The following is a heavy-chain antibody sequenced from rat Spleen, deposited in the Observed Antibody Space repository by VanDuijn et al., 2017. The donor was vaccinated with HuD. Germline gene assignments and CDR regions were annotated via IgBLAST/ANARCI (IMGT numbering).Heavy chain of an antibody. Sequence: EVQLVESGGGLVQPGRSLKLSCAASGFTYSNYVMAWVRQAPTKGLEWVASISNGGGNTYYRDSVKGRFTISRDNAKNTLYLQMDSLRSEDTATYYCAKDIGYGGYRATGVMDAWGQGASVTVSS. CDR2: ISNGGGNT. V-gene: IGHV5S13*01. CDR1: GFTYSNYV. D-gene: IGHD1-11*01. CDR3: AKDIGYGGYRATGVMDA. J-gene: IGHJ4*01.